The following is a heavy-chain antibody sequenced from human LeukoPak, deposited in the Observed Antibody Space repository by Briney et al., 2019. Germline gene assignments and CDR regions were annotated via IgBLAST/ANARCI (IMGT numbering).Heavy chain of an antibody. CDR2: INPNSGGT. J-gene: IGHJ3*02. Sequence: ASVKVSCKASGYTFTGYYMHWVRQAPGQGLEWMGWINPNSGGTNYAQKFQGRVTMTRDTFISTAYMELSRLRSDDTAVYYCARALYSSGSDAFDIWGQGTMVTVSS. CDR3: ARALYSSGSDAFDI. CDR1: GYTFTGYY. D-gene: IGHD6-19*01. V-gene: IGHV1-2*02.